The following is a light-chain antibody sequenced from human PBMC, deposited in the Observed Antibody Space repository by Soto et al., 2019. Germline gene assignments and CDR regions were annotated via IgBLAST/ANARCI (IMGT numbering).Light chain of an antibody. CDR1: QSVSSY. J-gene: IGKJ2*01. CDR2: GAS. Sequence: EIVMTQSPATLSVSPGGRATLSCRASQSVSSYLAWYQQRPGQPPRLLIYGASTRATGIPARFSGSGSGTEFSLTISSLQSEDFAVYYCQQYNTWPPKYTFGQGTKRRSN. V-gene: IGKV3-15*01. CDR3: QQYNTWPPKYT.